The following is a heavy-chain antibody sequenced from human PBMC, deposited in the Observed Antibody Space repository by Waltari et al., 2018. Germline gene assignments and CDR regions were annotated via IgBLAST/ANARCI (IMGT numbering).Heavy chain of an antibody. CDR2: INYSGST. J-gene: IGHJ2*01. V-gene: IGHV4-39*01. D-gene: IGHD6-6*01. CDR3: ARRYRGGYSSSALPHWYFDL. Sequence: QLQLQESGPGLVKPSETLSLTCTVSVGSISSSSYYWVWIRQPPGKGLEWMGSINYSGSTYYNPSLKSRGTISVDTSKNQFSLKLSSVTAADTAVYYCARRYRGGYSSSALPHWYFDLWGRGTLVTVSS. CDR1: VGSISSSSYY.